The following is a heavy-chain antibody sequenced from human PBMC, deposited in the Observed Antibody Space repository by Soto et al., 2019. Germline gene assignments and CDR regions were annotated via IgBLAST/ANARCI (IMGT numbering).Heavy chain of an antibody. CDR1: GGSFSGYY. Sequence: SETLSLTCAVYGGSFSGYYWSWIRQPPGKGLEWIGEINHSGSTNYNPSLKSRVTISVDTSKNQFSLKLSSVTAADTAVYYCARATLRLVPAAMSFDYWGQGTLVTVSS. CDR2: INHSGST. J-gene: IGHJ4*02. CDR3: ARATLRLVPAAMSFDY. V-gene: IGHV4-34*01. D-gene: IGHD2-2*01.